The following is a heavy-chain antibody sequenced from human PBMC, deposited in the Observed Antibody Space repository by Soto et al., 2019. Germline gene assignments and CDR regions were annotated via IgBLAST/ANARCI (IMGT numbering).Heavy chain of an antibody. CDR1: GYTFTSYG. Sequence: GASVKVSCKASGYTFTSYGISWVRQAPGQGLEWMGWISAYNGNTNYAQKLQGRVTMTTDTSTSTAYLELRSLRSDDTAVYYCARLEGVCSLRWAPGHAFDIWGQGTMVTVSS. CDR2: ISAYNGNT. CDR3: ARLEGVCSLRWAPGHAFDI. D-gene: IGHD3-10*02. V-gene: IGHV1-18*04. J-gene: IGHJ3*02.